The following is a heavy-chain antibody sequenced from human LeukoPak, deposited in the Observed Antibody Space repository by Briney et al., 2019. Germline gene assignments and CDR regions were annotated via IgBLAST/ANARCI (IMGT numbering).Heavy chain of an antibody. V-gene: IGHV1-8*03. J-gene: IGHJ4*02. Sequence: ASVKVSCKASGYTFTSYDINWVRQATGQGLEWMGWMNPNSGNTGYAQKFQGRVTITRNTFISTAYMELSSLRSEDTAVYYCAREYYDILTGYYNPPPYFDYWGQGTLVTVSS. CDR2: MNPNSGNT. D-gene: IGHD3-9*01. CDR1: GYTFTSYD. CDR3: AREYYDILTGYYNPPPYFDY.